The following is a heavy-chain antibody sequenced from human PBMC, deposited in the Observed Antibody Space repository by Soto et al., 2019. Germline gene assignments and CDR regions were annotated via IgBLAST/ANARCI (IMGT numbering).Heavy chain of an antibody. CDR2: IYYSGST. Sequence: QLQLQESGPGLVKPSETLSLTCTVSGGSISSSSYYWGWIRQPPGKGLEWIGSIYYSGSTYYNPSLKSRVTISVDTSKNQFSLKLSSVTAADTAVYYCASLSGGALYCGGDCYRHWYFDLWGRGTLVTVSS. D-gene: IGHD2-21*02. CDR1: GGSISSSSYY. V-gene: IGHV4-39*01. CDR3: ASLSGGALYCGGDCYRHWYFDL. J-gene: IGHJ2*01.